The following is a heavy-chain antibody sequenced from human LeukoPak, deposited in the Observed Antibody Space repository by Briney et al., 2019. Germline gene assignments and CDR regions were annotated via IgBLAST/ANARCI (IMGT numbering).Heavy chain of an antibody. J-gene: IGHJ5*02. CDR2: MIPIFGTA. V-gene: IGHV1-69*06. D-gene: IGHD6-13*01. CDR3: ARAADSSSYEIGVNWFDP. CDR1: GGTFSSYA. Sequence: SVKVSCKASGGTFSSYAISWVRQAPGQGLEWMGGMIPIFGTANYAQKFQGRVTITADKPTSTAYMELSSLRSEDTAVYYCARAADSSSYEIGVNWFDPWGQGTLVTVSS.